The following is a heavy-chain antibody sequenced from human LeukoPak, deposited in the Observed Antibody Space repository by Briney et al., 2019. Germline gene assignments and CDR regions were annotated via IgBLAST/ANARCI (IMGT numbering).Heavy chain of an antibody. J-gene: IGHJ4*02. CDR2: IYSSGST. CDR3: AVPAAGTRYRYFDY. Sequence: SETLSLTCTVSGGSISSSYYYWGWIRQPPGKGLEWIGSIYSSGSTYYNPSLKSRVTISVDTSKNQFSLKLTSVTAADTAVYYCAVPAAGTRYRYFDYWGQGTLVTVSS. D-gene: IGHD6-13*01. CDR1: GGSISSSYYY. V-gene: IGHV4-39*01.